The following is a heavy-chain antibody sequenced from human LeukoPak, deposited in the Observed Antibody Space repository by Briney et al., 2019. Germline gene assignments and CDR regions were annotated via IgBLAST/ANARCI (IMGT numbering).Heavy chain of an antibody. CDR1: GFTFSSYG. D-gene: IGHD3-3*01. J-gene: IGHJ4*02. V-gene: IGHV3-30*02. CDR3: ARDNFWSGYVF. CDR2: IRYDGSNK. Sequence: PGGSLRLSCAAPGFTFSSYGMHWVRQAPGKGLEWVAFIRYDGSNKYYADSVKGRFTISRDNAKNSLYLQMNSLRAEDTAVYYCARDNFWSGYVFWGQGTLVTVSS.